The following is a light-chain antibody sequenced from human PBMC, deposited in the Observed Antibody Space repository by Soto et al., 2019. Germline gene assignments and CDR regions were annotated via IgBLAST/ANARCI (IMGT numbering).Light chain of an antibody. CDR3: QSFYSSLIGAV. J-gene: IGLJ7*01. CDR1: SSNIGAGYD. Sequence: QSVLTQPPSVSGAPGQRVTISCTGRSSNIGAGYDVHWYQQLPGTAPKLLIYGNTNRPSGVPDRFSGSKSGTSASLAITGLQAEDEADYYCQSFYSSLIGAVFGGGTQLTVL. V-gene: IGLV1-40*01. CDR2: GNT.